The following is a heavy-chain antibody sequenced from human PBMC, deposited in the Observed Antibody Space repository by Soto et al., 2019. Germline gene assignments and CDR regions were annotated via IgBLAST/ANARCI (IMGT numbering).Heavy chain of an antibody. CDR2: IYYSGST. CDR1: GGSISSGGYY. D-gene: IGHD3-10*01. Sequence: QVQLQESGPGLVKPSQTLSLTCTVSGGSISSGGYYWSWIRQHPGKGLEWIGYIYYSGSTYYNPSLKSRVTISVDTSKNQFSLQLSSVTAAATAVYWCARGYYGSGNYYNQTLGMDVWGQGTTVTVSS. J-gene: IGHJ6*02. CDR3: ARGYYGSGNYYNQTLGMDV. V-gene: IGHV4-31*03.